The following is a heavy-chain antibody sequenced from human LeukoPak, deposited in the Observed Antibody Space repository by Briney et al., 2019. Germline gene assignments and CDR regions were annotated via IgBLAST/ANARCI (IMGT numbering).Heavy chain of an antibody. CDR1: GFTFSRYG. V-gene: IGHV3-33*06. CDR2: IWYDGSNK. Sequence: GGSLRLSCVASGFTFSRYGMHWVRQAPGKGLEWVAIIWYDGSNKYYADSVKGRFTISRDNSKNTLYLQMNSLRAEDTAVYYCAKGRGYDFWSGYSDWGQGTLVTVSS. CDR3: AKGRGYDFWSGYSD. D-gene: IGHD3-3*01. J-gene: IGHJ4*02.